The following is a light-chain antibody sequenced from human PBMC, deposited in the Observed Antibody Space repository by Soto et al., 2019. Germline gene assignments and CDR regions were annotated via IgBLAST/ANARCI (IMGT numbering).Light chain of an antibody. CDR2: DVS. J-gene: IGLJ2*01. Sequence: QSALTTPRSVSGSPGQSVTISCNGSSSDVADYDYVSWYQHHPGKAPKLMIYDVSNRPSGVPDRFSGSKSVNTASLTISGLQAYDEADYDCCSYAGRDTFVVIVGGTKLTAL. CDR1: SSDVADYDY. V-gene: IGLV2-11*01. CDR3: CSYAGRDTFVV.